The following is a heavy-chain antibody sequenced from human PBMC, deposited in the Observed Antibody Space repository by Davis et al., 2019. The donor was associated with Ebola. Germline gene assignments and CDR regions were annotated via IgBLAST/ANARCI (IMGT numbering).Heavy chain of an antibody. CDR2: ISSSSSSI. CDR3: ARGGFDY. J-gene: IGHJ4*02. Sequence: GESLKISCAASGLSFSTYSMNWVRQAPGKGLEWVSYISSSSSSIHYADSVKGRFTISRDNAKKSLYMQMNSLRDEDTAVYYCARGGFDYWGQGTLVTVSS. CDR1: GLSFSTYS. V-gene: IGHV3-48*02.